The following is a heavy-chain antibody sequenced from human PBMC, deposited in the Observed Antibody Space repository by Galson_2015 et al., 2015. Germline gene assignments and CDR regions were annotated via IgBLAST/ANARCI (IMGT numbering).Heavy chain of an antibody. J-gene: IGHJ4*02. CDR3: AKIRDRFANYEIDS. Sequence: SLRLSCAASGFTFANFAMAWVRQAPGKGLDWVSDISYSGSTTNYGDSVKGRFTISRDNSKNTVDLQMNSLRGDDTAMYYCAKIRDRFANYEIDSWGQGTPVTVSS. V-gene: IGHV3-23*01. CDR1: GFTFANFA. CDR2: ISYSGSTT. D-gene: IGHD1-7*01.